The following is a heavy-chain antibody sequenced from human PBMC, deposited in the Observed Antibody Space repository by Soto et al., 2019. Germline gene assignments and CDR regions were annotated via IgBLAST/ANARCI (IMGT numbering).Heavy chain of an antibody. D-gene: IGHD1-26*01. CDR1: GDTFDSYA. CDR2: ITPIFGTT. V-gene: IGHV1-69*01. Sequence: QVQLVQSGAEVKKPGSSVKVSCKASGDTFDSYAVSWVRQAPGQGLDWMGGITPIFGTTNYAQKFQGRITITADEPTSTVYMDLTSLRSEDTAVYYCARSLLETSGSYYWFLPWGQGTLVTVSS. J-gene: IGHJ5*02. CDR3: ARSLLETSGSYYWFLP.